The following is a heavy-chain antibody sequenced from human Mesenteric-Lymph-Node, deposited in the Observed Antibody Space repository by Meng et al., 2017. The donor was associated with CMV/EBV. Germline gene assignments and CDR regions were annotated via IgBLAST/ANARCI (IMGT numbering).Heavy chain of an antibody. J-gene: IGHJ4*02. Sequence: VAYYWSWLRQPPGKGLEWIGYIYYSGSTYYNPSLKSRVTISVDTSKNQFSLKLSSVTAADTAVYYCARAYNSDVVVVPAANYYFDYWGQGTLVTVSS. CDR3: ARAYNSDVVVVPAANYYFDY. CDR2: IYYSGST. CDR1: VAYY. V-gene: IGHV4-30-4*08. D-gene: IGHD2-2*01.